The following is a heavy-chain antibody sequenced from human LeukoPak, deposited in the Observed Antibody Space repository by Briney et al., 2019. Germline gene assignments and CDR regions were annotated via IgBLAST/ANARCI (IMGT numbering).Heavy chain of an antibody. CDR1: GYTFIGYN. J-gene: IGHJ4*02. V-gene: IGHV1-2*02. CDR2: INPNNGAT. CDR3: ARYNWNDVVSALDS. D-gene: IGHD1-1*01. Sequence: ASVRVSCKASGYTFIGYNIHWVRQAPGQGLEWMGWINPNNGATHYAQKFQGGVTMTRDTSITTFYMEVSSLRSDDTACYYCARYNWNDVVSALDSWGQGTLVTVSS.